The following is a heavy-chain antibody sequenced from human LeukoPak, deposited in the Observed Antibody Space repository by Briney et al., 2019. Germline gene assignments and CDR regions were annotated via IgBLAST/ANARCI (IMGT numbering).Heavy chain of an antibody. CDR2: INPNSGGT. J-gene: IGHJ4*02. CDR1: GYTFAGYY. V-gene: IGHV1-2*02. CDR3: ARGGDFTYYYDSSGYSHRLNY. Sequence: ASVKVSCKASGYTFAGYYMHWVRQAPGQGLEWMGWINPNSGGTNYAQKFQGRVTMTRDTSISTAYMELSRLRSDDTAVYYCARGGDFTYYYDSSGYSHRLNYWGQGTLVTVSS. D-gene: IGHD3-22*01.